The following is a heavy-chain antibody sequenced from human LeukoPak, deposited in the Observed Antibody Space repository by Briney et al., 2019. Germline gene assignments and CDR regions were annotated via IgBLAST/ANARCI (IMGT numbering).Heavy chain of an antibody. CDR1: GFTFTTYG. V-gene: IGHV3-33*01. J-gene: IGHJ4*02. CDR2: MWYDGSNE. D-gene: IGHD3-10*01. CDR3: ATDQMYYYGSRSYSPFNH. Sequence: GGSLRLSCAASGFTFTTYGMHWVRQAPGKGLEWVAVMWYDGSNEYYADSVKGRFTISRDNSKNTLYLQMNSLRAEDTAVYYCATDQMYYYGSRSYSPFNHWGQGTLVTVSS.